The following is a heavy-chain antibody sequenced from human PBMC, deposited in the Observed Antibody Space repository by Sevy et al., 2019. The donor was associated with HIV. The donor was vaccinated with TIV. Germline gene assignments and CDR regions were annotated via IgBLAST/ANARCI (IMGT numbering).Heavy chain of an antibody. Sequence: ASVKVSCKASGYTFTGYYMHWVRQAPGQGLEWMGWINPNSGGTNYAQKFQGRVTMTRDTSISTADMELSRLRSDDTAVYYCARVPDYCGGDCYSDAFDIWGQGTMVTVSS. D-gene: IGHD2-21*02. J-gene: IGHJ3*02. CDR2: INPNSGGT. V-gene: IGHV1-2*02. CDR3: ARVPDYCGGDCYSDAFDI. CDR1: GYTFTGYY.